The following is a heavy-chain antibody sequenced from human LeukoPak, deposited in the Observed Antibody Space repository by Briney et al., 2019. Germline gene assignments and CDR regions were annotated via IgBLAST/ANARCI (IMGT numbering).Heavy chain of an antibody. CDR2: IYYSGST. D-gene: IGHD6-19*01. J-gene: IGHJ4*02. CDR3: ARSSSGWYVGYYFDY. Sequence: SSETLSLTCSVSGGSISSYYGSWMRQPPGEGLECIGYIYYSGSTNYTPSLKGRVTISVDTSKNKFSLKLGSVTAADTAVYYCARSSSGWYVGYYFDYWGQGTLVTVSS. CDR1: GGSISSYY. V-gene: IGHV4-59*01.